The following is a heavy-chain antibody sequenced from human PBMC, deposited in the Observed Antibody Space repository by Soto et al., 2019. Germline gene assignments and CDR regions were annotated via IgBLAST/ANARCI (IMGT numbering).Heavy chain of an antibody. CDR3: ARDYGDYSFFFDY. CDR1: DGSVSSGSYY. J-gene: IGHJ4*02. D-gene: IGHD4-17*01. Sequence: SETLSLTCTVSDGSVSSGSYYWNWIRQPPGKGLEWIGGYSGFTNYNPSLESRATISVDHSKNQFFLTLRSVTAADTAVYYCARDYGDYSFFFDYWGQGALVTVSS. CDR2: YSGFT. V-gene: IGHV4-61*01.